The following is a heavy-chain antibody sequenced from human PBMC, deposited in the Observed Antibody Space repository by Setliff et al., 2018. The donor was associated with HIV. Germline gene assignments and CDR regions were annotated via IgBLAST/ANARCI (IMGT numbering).Heavy chain of an antibody. Sequence: SVKVSCKASGYTFTNYGFSWVRQTPGQGLEWMGWISAYNGDTYYAQKLQGRVTMTTNTSTSTAYMELRSLRSDDTAVYYCARVPSEYYNFWSGYSTPFDYWGQGTLVTVSS. CDR1: GYTFTNYG. J-gene: IGHJ4*02. V-gene: IGHV1-18*01. CDR3: ARVPSEYYNFWSGYSTPFDY. CDR2: ISAYNGDT. D-gene: IGHD3-3*01.